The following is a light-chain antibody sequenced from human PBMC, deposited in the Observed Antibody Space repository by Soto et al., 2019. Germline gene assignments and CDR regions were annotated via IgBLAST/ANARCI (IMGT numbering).Light chain of an antibody. CDR2: DVT. Sequence: QSALTQPRSVSGSPGQSVTISCTGTSSDVGGYDYVSWYQQHSGKAPKLMIYDVTKRPSGVPDRFSGSKSGNTASLTISGLLAEDEADYYCCSYAGRYTNVIFGGGTKLTVL. V-gene: IGLV2-11*01. J-gene: IGLJ2*01. CDR1: SSDVGGYDY. CDR3: CSYAGRYTNVI.